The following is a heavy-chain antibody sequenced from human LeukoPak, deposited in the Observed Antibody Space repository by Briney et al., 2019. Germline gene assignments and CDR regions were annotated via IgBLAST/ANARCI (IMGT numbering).Heavy chain of an antibody. CDR1: GGSFSGYY. D-gene: IGHD3-10*01. J-gene: IGHJ4*02. V-gene: IGHV4-34*01. CDR2: INHSGST. CDR3: ARNRGDYYDSGSSLDY. Sequence: SETLSLTCAVYGGSFSGYYWSWIRQPPGKGLEWIGEINHSGSTNYNPSLKSRVTISVDTSKNQFSLKLSSMTAADTAVYYCARNRGDYYDSGSSLDYWGQGTLVTVSS.